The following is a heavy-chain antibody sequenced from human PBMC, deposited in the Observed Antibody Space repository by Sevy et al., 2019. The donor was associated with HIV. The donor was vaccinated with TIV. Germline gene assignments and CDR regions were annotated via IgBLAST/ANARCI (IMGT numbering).Heavy chain of an antibody. V-gene: IGHV3-48*03. J-gene: IGHJ4*02. CDR3: ARDRQGITVAGTAIDY. CDR2: ITLSGSTI. D-gene: IGHD6-19*01. Sequence: GGSLRLSCTASGFTFSSYEMNWVRQAPGKGLEWVSYITLSGSTIDYADSVKGRFTISRDNAKNSLYLQMNSLRAEDTAVYYCARDRQGITVAGTAIDYWGQGTLVTVSS. CDR1: GFTFSSYE.